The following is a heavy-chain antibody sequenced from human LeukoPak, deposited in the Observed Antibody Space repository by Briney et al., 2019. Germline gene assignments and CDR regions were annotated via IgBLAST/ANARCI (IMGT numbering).Heavy chain of an antibody. V-gene: IGHV1-18*01. Sequence: GASVKVSCKASGYIFISYGFSWVRQAPGQGLEWMGWISNYNGNTNYAEKFRDRFTMTIDTSTTTSYMELRSLRSDDTAVYYCARMRFEIDAFDIWGQGTMVTVSS. CDR3: ARMRFEIDAFDI. D-gene: IGHD3-10*01. CDR1: GYIFISYG. CDR2: ISNYNGNT. J-gene: IGHJ3*02.